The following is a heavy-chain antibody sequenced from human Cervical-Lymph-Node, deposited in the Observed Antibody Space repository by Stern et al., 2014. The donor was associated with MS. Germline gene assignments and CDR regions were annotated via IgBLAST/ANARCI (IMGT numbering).Heavy chain of an antibody. CDR2: INWNSGSR. V-gene: IGHV3-9*01. CDR3: TKDTGGPGHYYYTMDV. Sequence: EVHLVESGGDLVQPGRSLRLSCAASGFTFDDYSMHWVRQAPGKGLEWVSGINWNSGSRIYADSVRGRFTISRDNAKNSLYLQMNSLRPEDTALYYCTKDTGGPGHYYYTMDVWGQGTTVTVSS. D-gene: IGHD6-25*01. CDR1: GFTFDDYS. J-gene: IGHJ6*02.